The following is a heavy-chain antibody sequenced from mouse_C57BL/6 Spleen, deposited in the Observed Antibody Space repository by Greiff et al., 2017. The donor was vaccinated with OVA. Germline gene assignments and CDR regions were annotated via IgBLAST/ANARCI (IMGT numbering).Heavy chain of an antibody. CDR2: ISSGGDSI. CDR3: TREGYSNSFVY. J-gene: IGHJ3*01. D-gene: IGHD2-5*01. V-gene: IGHV5-9-1*02. Sequence: EVKLVESGEGLVKPGGSLKLSCAASGFTFSSYAMSWVRQTPEKRLEWVAYISSGGDSIYYADTVKGRFTISRDNARNTLYPQMSRLKSEDTAMYYCTREGYSNSFVYWGKGTLVTVSA. CDR1: GFTFSSYA.